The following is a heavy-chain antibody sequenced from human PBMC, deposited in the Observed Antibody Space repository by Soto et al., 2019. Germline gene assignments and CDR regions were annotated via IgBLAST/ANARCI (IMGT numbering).Heavy chain of an antibody. CDR3: ARQRTSVVTQAYFDV. CDR2: IYYSGST. D-gene: IGHD2-21*02. Sequence: PSETLSLTCTVTGDSISSRSYYWGWIRQPPGKGLEWIGSIYYSGSTYNNPSLRSRVSMSIDTSKDQFSLKLKSVTAADTALYFCARQRTSVVTQAYFDVWGQGPWSPSPQ. V-gene: IGHV4-39*01. CDR1: GDSISSRSYY. J-gene: IGHJ4*02.